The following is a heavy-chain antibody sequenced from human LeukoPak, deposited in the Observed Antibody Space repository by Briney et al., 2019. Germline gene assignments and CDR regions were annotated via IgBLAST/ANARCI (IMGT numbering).Heavy chain of an antibody. Sequence: PSETLSLTCAVYGGSFSGYYWSWIRLPPGKGLEWIGEINHSGSTNYNPSLKSRVTISVDTSKNQLSLKLTSVTAADTAVYYCARGLGIFGVSWFDPWGQGTLVTVSS. V-gene: IGHV4-34*01. CDR2: INHSGST. CDR3: ARGLGIFGVSWFDP. J-gene: IGHJ5*02. CDR1: GGSFSGYY. D-gene: IGHD3-3*01.